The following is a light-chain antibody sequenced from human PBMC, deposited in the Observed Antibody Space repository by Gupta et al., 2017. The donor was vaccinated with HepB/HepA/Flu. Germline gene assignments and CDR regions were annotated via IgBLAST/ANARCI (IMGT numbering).Light chain of an antibody. Sequence: IVMSPSPHSLAVSLGARATINCKSSQSVSDSSNNRYYLAWYQPKPRHPPRLLIYWASTRESGVPDRFSGSGSATDFTLTISSLQAEDGAVYYCQQYDSFPYTFGQGTKVEIK. CDR2: WAS. J-gene: IGKJ2*01. CDR3: QQYDSFPYT. V-gene: IGKV4-1*01. CDR1: QSVSDSSNNRYY.